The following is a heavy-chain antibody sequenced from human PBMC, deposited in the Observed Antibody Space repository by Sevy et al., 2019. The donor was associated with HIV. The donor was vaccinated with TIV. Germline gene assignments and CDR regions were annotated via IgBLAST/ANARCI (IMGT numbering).Heavy chain of an antibody. CDR1: GGSISSGDYY. CDR3: ASYIAAAAPGWFDP. V-gene: IGHV4-30-4*01. Sequence: SETLSLTCTVSGGSISSGDYYWSWIRQPPGKGLEWIGYIYYSGSTYYNPSLKSRVTISVDTSKNQFSLKLSSVTAAETDVYYCASYIAAAAPGWFDPWGQGTLVTVSS. CDR2: IYYSGST. D-gene: IGHD6-13*01. J-gene: IGHJ5*02.